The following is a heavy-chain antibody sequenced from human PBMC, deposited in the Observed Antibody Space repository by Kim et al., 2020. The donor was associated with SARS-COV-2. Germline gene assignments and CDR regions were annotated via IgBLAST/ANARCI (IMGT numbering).Heavy chain of an antibody. CDR3: ARARITMVRGVIINTPYYFDD. Sequence: SETLSLTCAVSGGSISSSNCWSWVRQPPGKGLEWIGGIYHSGSTTYNTPLQRRVTISVDKSKNQFSLKLSSVTAADTAVYYCARARITMVRGVIINTPYYFDDWGQGTLVTVSS. D-gene: IGHD3-10*01. CDR2: IYHSGST. CDR1: GGSISSSNC. J-gene: IGHJ4*02. V-gene: IGHV4-4*02.